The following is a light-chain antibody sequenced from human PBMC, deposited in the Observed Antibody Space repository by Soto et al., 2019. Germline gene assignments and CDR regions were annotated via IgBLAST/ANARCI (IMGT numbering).Light chain of an antibody. J-gene: IGLJ3*02. CDR3: CSYAGRSPVV. CDR1: STDVGSHYL. CDR2: EAL. Sequence: QSVLTQPASVSGSPGQSITISCTGTSTDVGSHYLVSWYQQHPGKVPKLIIYEALTRPSGVSNRFSGSTSGNTASLTISGLLAEDEADYYCCSYAGRSPVVFGGGTKVTVL. V-gene: IGLV2-23*01.